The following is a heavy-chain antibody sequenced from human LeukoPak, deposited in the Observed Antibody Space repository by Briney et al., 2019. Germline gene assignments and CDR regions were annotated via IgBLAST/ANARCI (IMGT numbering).Heavy chain of an antibody. D-gene: IGHD2-2*01. CDR2: IYSGGST. Sequence: GGSLRPSWAASGFTVSSNYMSWVSQAPGKGLEWVLVIYSGGSTYYADSVKGRFTISRDNSKNTLYLQMNSLRAEDTAVYYCANHLACGSASCPPFDYWGQGTLVTVSS. J-gene: IGHJ4*02. CDR3: ANHLACGSASCPPFDY. V-gene: IGHV3-66*01. CDR1: GFTVSSNY.